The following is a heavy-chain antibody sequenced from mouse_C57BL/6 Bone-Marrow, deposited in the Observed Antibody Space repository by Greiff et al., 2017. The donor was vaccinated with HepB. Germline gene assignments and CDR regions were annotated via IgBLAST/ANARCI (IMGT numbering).Heavy chain of an antibody. D-gene: IGHD1-1*01. CDR1: GYSITSGYD. CDR3: ARGKKVAHFDY. V-gene: IGHV3-1*01. CDR2: ISYSGST. J-gene: IGHJ2*01. Sequence: EVKLVESGPGMVKPSQSLSLTCTVTGYSITSGYDWHWIRHFPGNKLEWMGYISYSGSTNYNPSLKSRITITHDTSKNHFFLKLNTVTTEDTATYYSARGKKVAHFDYWGQGTTLTVSS.